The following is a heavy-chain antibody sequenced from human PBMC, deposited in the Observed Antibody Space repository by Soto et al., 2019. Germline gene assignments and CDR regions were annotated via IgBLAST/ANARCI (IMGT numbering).Heavy chain of an antibody. CDR3: ARRRGSCSGGSCYGWDY. CDR2: ISHSGST. CDR1: GGSISNYY. J-gene: IGHJ4*02. D-gene: IGHD2-15*01. V-gene: IGHV4-59*08. Sequence: SETLSLTCTVSGGSISNYYWSWIRQPPGKGLEWIAYISHSGSTKYNPSLTSRVTISVDTSKNQFSLKVTSVTAADTAVYYCARRRGSCSGGSCYGWDYWGQGILVTVSS.